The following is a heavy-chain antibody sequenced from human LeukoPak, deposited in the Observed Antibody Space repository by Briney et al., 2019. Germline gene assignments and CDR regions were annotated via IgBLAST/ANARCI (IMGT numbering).Heavy chain of an antibody. CDR1: GDSGSSNSAA. J-gene: IGHJ6*02. D-gene: IGHD4-17*01. CDR2: TYYRSKWYN. V-gene: IGHV6-1*01. Sequence: SQTLSLTCAISGDSGSSNSAAWTWIRQSPSRGLEWLGRTYYRSKWYNDYAVSVKSRITINPDTSKNQFSLQLNSVTPEDTAVYYCARVPVMHLGVYGDYEHYYYYGMDVWGQGTTVTVSS. CDR3: ARVPVMHLGVYGDYEHYYYYGMDV.